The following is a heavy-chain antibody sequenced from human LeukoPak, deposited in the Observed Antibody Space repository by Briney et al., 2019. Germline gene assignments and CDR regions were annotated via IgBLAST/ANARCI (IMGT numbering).Heavy chain of an antibody. Sequence: GAALQSSSNTAGCYTNNYWIGWVGQKARKGLEWMGIIPADAQITNSPSFQAQVTFSTNRSRDTAYLRSSSLKASDTAMYYCARRDGTPFYDYWGQGTLVTVSP. CDR2: IPADAQI. CDR3: ARRDGTPFYDY. V-gene: IGHV5-51*01. J-gene: IGHJ4*02. D-gene: IGHD1/OR15-1a*01. CDR1: GCYTNNYW.